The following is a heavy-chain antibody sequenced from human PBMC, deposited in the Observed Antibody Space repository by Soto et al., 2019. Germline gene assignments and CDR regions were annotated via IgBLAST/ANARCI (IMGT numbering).Heavy chain of an antibody. CDR1: GYTFTYRH. CDR3: ANLASGSDAFDI. V-gene: IGHV1-45*02. J-gene: IGHJ3*02. D-gene: IGHD3-10*01. CDR2: ITPFNGNT. Sequence: QLHLVQSGAEVKKTGSSVQISCKASGYTFTYRHLHWVRQAPGQALEWMGWITPFNGNTYYAQKSQVTVNMNRDGSKITVFLDLRSVRSEDTAMYYCANLASGSDAFDIWGQGTMVTVSS.